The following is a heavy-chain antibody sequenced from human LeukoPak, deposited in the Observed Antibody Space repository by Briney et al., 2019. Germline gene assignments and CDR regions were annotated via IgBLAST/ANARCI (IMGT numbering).Heavy chain of an antibody. CDR3: AREVRASGSYYHEPYYYYYGMDV. V-gene: IGHV4-31*03. J-gene: IGHJ6*02. CDR2: IYYSGST. Sequence: SQTLSLTCTVSGGSISSGGYYWSWIRQHPGKGLEWIGYIYYSGSTYYNPSLKSRVTISVDTSKNQFSLKLSSVTAADTAVYYCAREVRASGSYYHEPYYYYYGMDVWGQGTTVTVSS. CDR1: GGSISSGGYY. D-gene: IGHD3-10*01.